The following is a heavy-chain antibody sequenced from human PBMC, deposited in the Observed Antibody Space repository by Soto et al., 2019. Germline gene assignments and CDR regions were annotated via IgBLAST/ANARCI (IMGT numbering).Heavy chain of an antibody. CDR3: ARNLAAESGDYPYYYYYGMDV. D-gene: IGHD4-17*01. Sequence: QVQLVESGGGVVQPGRSLRLSCAASGFTFSSYGMHWVRQAPGKGLEWVAAIWYDGSNKYYADTVKGRFTISRDNSNNTLYLQMNSLRAEDTAVYYCARNLAAESGDYPYYYYYGMDVWGQGTTVTVSS. J-gene: IGHJ6*02. CDR2: IWYDGSNK. CDR1: GFTFSSYG. V-gene: IGHV3-33*01.